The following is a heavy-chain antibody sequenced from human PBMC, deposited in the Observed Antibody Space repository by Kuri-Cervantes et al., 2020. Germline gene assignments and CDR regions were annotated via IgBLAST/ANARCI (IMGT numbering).Heavy chain of an antibody. CDR1: GFTFSSYS. CDR3: ARARYSSTSCYVT. CDR2: ISSSSSYI. Sequence: GGSLRLSCAASGFTFSSYSMNWVRQAPGKGLEWVSSISSSSSYIYYADSVKGRFTISRDNAKNSLYPQMNSLRAEDTAVYYCARARYSSTSCYVTWGQGTLVTVSS. V-gene: IGHV3-21*01. J-gene: IGHJ5*02. D-gene: IGHD2-2*01.